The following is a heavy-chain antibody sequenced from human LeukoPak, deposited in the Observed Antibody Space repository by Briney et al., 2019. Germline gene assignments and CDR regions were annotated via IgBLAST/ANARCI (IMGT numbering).Heavy chain of an antibody. CDR1: GLTCSHNY. Sequence: PGGSLRLSCAASGLTCSHNYVSWVRQAPGKGLEWVSAIHTSGDTCYADSVKGRFTISRDTSKKTLYLQINSLRVEDTAVYYCIVFGDSNHWGQGTLVTVSS. J-gene: IGHJ5*02. CDR3: IVFGDSNH. CDR2: IHTSGDT. V-gene: IGHV3-53*01. D-gene: IGHD4-17*01.